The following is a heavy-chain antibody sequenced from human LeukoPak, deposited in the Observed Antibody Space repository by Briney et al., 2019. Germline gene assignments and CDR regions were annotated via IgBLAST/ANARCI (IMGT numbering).Heavy chain of an antibody. CDR1: GGSISSYY. D-gene: IGHD3-9*01. CDR3: ARGGRRLRYFDWPPEFDY. CDR2: INHSGST. Sequence: SETLSLTCTVSGGSISSYYWSWIRQPPGKGLEWIGEINHSGSTNYNPSLKSRVTISVDTSKNQFSLKLSSVTAADTAVYYCARGGRRLRYFDWPPEFDYWGQGTLVTVSS. V-gene: IGHV4-34*01. J-gene: IGHJ4*02.